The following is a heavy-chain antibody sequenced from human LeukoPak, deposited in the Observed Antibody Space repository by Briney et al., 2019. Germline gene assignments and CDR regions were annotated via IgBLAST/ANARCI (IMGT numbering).Heavy chain of an antibody. CDR1: GGSISSYY. V-gene: IGHV4-59*12. Sequence: SETLSLTCTVSGGSISSYYWSWIRQPPGKGLEWIGYIYYSGSTYYNPSLKSRVTISVDTSKNQFSLKLSSVTAADTAVYYCAREGAYSYGQRLIDYWGQGTLVTVSS. CDR2: IYYSGST. CDR3: AREGAYSYGQRLIDY. D-gene: IGHD5-18*01. J-gene: IGHJ4*02.